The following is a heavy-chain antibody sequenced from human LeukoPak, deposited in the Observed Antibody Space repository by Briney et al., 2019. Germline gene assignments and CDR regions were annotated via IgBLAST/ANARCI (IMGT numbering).Heavy chain of an antibody. CDR2: ISDNGGST. CDR1: GFTFSIYG. J-gene: IGHJ4*02. D-gene: IGHD6-19*01. CDR3: ARYSSGWSTFDY. V-gene: IGHV3-64*01. Sequence: PGGSLRLSCAASGFTFSIYGLYWVRQAPGKGLEYVSGISDNGGSTYYANSVEGRFTISRDNSKNTLYLQMGSLRVEDMAVYYCARYSSGWSTFDYWGQGTLVTVSS.